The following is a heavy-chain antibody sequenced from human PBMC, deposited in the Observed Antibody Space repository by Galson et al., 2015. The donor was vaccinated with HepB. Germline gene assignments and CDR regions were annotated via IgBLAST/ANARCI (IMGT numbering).Heavy chain of an antibody. CDR3: ANKGNSGWYDS. D-gene: IGHD6-19*01. CDR1: GFTFSSYA. V-gene: IGHV3-23*01. CDR2: ITGSGGST. Sequence: SLRLSCAASGFTFSSYAMSWVRQAPGKGLEWVSAITGSGGSTFYADSVKGRVTISRDNSKNTLYLQMDSLRAEDTALYYCANKGNSGWYDSCGHGTLVTASS. J-gene: IGHJ5*01.